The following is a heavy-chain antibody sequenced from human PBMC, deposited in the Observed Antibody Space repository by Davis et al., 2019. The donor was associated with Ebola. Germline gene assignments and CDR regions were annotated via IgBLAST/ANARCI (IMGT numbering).Heavy chain of an antibody. D-gene: IGHD3-10*01. V-gene: IGHV1-46*01. J-gene: IGHJ5*02. CDR1: GYTFSTYY. CDR2: LNPSGGGT. Sequence: ASVKVSCKASGYTFSTYYVHWIRQAPGQGLEWMGILNPSGGGTSYAQQFQGRVTMTTDTSTSTAYMELRSLRSDDTAVYYCARSVTMVRGGWFDPWGQGTLVTVSS. CDR3: ARSVTMVRGGWFDP.